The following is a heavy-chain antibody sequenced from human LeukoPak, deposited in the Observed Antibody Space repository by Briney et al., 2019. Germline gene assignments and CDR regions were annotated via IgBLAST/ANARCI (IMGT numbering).Heavy chain of an antibody. CDR3: ATGGSGSS. CDR1: GFMFNNYW. CDR2: IKEDGAEK. Sequence: GGSLRLSCAASGFMFNNYWMNWVRQAPGKGPEWVATIKEDGAEKYYVDSVKGRFTISRDNAKNSLSLQMSSLRAEDTAAYYCATGGSGSSWGQGTLVTVSS. J-gene: IGHJ5*02. D-gene: IGHD3-10*01. V-gene: IGHV3-7*04.